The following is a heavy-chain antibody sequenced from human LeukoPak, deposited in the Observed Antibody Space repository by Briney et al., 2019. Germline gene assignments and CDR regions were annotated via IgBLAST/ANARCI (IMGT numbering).Heavy chain of an antibody. CDR3: ARDLRWELRVFDY. Sequence: PSETLSLTCTVSGGSISSSSYYWGWIRQPPGKGLEWIGSIYYSGSTCYNPSLKSRVTISVDTSKNQFSLKLSSVTAADTAVYYCARDLRWELRVFDYWGQGTLVTVSS. CDR1: GGSISSSSYY. V-gene: IGHV4-39*02. CDR2: IYYSGST. J-gene: IGHJ4*02. D-gene: IGHD1-26*01.